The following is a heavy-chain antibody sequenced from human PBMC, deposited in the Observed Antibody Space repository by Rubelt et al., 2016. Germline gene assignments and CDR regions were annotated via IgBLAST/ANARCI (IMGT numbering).Heavy chain of an antibody. CDR1: GGSISSDGYY. Sequence: QVQLQESGPGLVKPSETLSLTCSVSGGSISSDGYYWTWIRQRPGKGLEWIGYIHSSGNTYNNPSLKSRVIISIEKPEIKYSLKLSSVTAADTAVYYCCSMFDSWGQGTLVTISS. J-gene: IGHJ4*02. V-gene: IGHV4-31*03. D-gene: IGHD3-3*02. CDR3: CSMFDS. CDR2: IHSSGNT.